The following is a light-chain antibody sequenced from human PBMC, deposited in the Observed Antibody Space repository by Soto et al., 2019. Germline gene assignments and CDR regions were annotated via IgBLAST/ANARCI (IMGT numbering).Light chain of an antibody. CDR2: KAS. V-gene: IGKV1-5*03. Sequence: DIQMTQSPSTLSASVGDRVTITCRASQSSNSWLAWYQQKPGKAPKLLIYKASSLESGVPSRFSGSGSGTEFTLTINSLQPDDFATYYCQQYSNYWTFGQGTKVEIK. CDR1: QSSNSW. J-gene: IGKJ1*01. CDR3: QQYSNYWT.